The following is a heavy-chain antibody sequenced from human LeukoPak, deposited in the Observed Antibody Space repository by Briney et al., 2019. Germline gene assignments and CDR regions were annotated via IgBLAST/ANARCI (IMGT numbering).Heavy chain of an antibody. Sequence: GGPLRLSCAASGFTFSSYAMSWVRQAPGKGLEWVSAISGSGGSTYYADSVKGRFTISRDNSKNTLYLQMNSLRAEDTAVYYCAKVHCGGDCYPPYYFDYWGQGTLVTVSS. CDR1: GFTFSSYA. D-gene: IGHD2-21*01. V-gene: IGHV3-23*01. J-gene: IGHJ4*02. CDR2: ISGSGGST. CDR3: AKVHCGGDCYPPYYFDY.